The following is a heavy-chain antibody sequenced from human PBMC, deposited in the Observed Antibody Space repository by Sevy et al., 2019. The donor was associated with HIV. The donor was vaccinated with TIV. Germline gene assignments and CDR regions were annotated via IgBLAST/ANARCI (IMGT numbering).Heavy chain of an antibody. CDR2: IYHTGNT. CDR3: ARDGGTMTTPGSFDI. V-gene: IGHV4-30-2*01. D-gene: IGHD4-17*01. CDR1: GVSISSGAYS. Sequence: SETLSLTCAVSGVSISSGAYSWNWIRQPPGKGLEWIGYIYHTGNTYYNPSLKSRITISLDRSKNQFSLRLSSVTAAETAVYFCARDGGTMTTPGSFDIWGQGTMVTVS. J-gene: IGHJ3*02.